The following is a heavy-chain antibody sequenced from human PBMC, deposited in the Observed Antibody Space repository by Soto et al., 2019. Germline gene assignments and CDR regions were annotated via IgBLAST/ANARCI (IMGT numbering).Heavy chain of an antibody. CDR2: ISSHGGST. J-gene: IGHJ4*02. CDR3: ARVVRDRSGGSCYPFYLDY. D-gene: IGHD2-15*01. CDR1: GFTFSSYA. V-gene: IGHV3-64*01. Sequence: EVQLVESGGGLVQPGGSLRLSCAASGFTFSSYAMHWVRQAPGKGLEYVSAISSHGGSTYYANSVKGRFTISRGNSKNPLSRHMGRLRAEDMAVYYCARVVRDRSGGSCYPFYLDYWGQGTPVPVSS.